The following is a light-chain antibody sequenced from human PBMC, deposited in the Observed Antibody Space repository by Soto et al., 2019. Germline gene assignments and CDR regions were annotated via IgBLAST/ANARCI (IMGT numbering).Light chain of an antibody. CDR3: QSYDSRLSGLYV. CDR1: SSNIGAGYD. CDR2: GNS. Sequence: QSVLTQPPSLSGAPGQRVTISCTGSSSNIGAGYDVHWYQQLPGTAPKLLIYGNSNRPSGVPDRFSGSKSGTSASLAITGLQAEDEADYYCQSYDSRLSGLYVFGTGTKVT. J-gene: IGLJ1*01. V-gene: IGLV1-40*01.